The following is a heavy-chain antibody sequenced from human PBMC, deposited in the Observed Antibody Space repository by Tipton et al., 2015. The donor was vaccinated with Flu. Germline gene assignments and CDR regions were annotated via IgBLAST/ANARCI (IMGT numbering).Heavy chain of an antibody. CDR3: AKWARFYDSDGYYFLDS. CDR2: IPGSGDST. CDR1: GFPFSTYA. Sequence: SLRLSCAASGFPFSTYAMTWVRQAPGRGLEWISTIPGSGDSTYYADSVKGRFTISRDNSKNMVFLQMNNLRAEDTAVYYCAKWARFYDSDGYYFLDSWGQGTLVTVSS. D-gene: IGHD3-22*01. J-gene: IGHJ4*02. V-gene: IGHV3-23*01.